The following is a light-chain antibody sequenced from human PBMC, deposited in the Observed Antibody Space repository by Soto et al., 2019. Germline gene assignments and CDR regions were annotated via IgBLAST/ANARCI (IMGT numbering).Light chain of an antibody. CDR1: QSLGSY. V-gene: IGKV3-20*01. CDR2: GAS. CDR3: QQYGSSGT. J-gene: IGKJ1*01. Sequence: EIVMTQSPATLSVSPGERATLSCRASQSLGSYLAWYQQKPGQAPRLLIYGASNRATGIPDRFSGSGSGTDFTLTISRLEPEDFAVYYCQQYGSSGTFGQGTKVDIK.